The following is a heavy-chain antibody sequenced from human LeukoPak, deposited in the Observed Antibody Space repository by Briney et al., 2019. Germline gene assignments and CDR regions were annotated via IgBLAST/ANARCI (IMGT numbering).Heavy chain of an antibody. CDR3: ARVGLYGSGSYLVY. Sequence: ASVKVSCKASGYTFSGCYIHWVRQAPGQGLEWMGWTNPNSGATNYAQKFQGRVTMTGDTSITTAYMELSRLTSDDTAVYYCARVGLYGSGSYLVYWGQGTLVTVSS. V-gene: IGHV1-2*02. CDR2: TNPNSGAT. J-gene: IGHJ4*02. CDR1: GYTFSGCY. D-gene: IGHD3-10*01.